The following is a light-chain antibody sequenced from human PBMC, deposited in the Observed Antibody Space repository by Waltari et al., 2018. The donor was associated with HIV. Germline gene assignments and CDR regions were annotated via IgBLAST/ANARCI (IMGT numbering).Light chain of an antibody. CDR3: AAWDDSLIGPV. J-gene: IGLJ3*02. CDR2: SNN. V-gene: IGLV1-44*01. CDR1: SSNIGSHT. Sequence: QSVLTPPPSASGTPGQRVTISCSGSSSNIGSHTVHWYQQLPGTAPKLLIYSNNQRPSGVPDRLSGSKSGTSASLAISGLQSEDEANYYWAAWDDSLIGPVFGGGTKLTVL.